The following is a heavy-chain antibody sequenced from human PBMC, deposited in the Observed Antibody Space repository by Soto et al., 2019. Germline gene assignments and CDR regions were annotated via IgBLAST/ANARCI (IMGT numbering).Heavy chain of an antibody. J-gene: IGHJ6*02. CDR3: TRYCQTASCYIRYGMDV. Sequence: EVQLLESGGGLVQPGGSLRLSCAASGFTFTSYAMTWVRQAPGKGLEWVSTISGSGGTTYYADSVRGRFTISRDNSKNTLYQQMNTLRAEDTALYSCTRYCQTASCYIRYGMDVWGQGTTVTVSS. V-gene: IGHV3-23*01. CDR2: ISGSGGTT. D-gene: IGHD2-2*02. CDR1: GFTFTSYA.